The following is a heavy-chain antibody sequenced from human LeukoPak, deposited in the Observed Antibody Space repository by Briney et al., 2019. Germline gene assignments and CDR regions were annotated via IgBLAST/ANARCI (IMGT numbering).Heavy chain of an antibody. V-gene: IGHV3-20*01. D-gene: IGHD3-10*01. CDR3: AREPSDYYGSGTSNWFDP. CDR1: GSTFDDYG. CDR2: INWDGGST. J-gene: IGHJ5*02. Sequence: GGSLRLSCAASGSTFDDYGMSWVRQAPGKGLEWVSGINWDGGSTGYADSVKGRFTISRDNAKNSLYLQMNSLRAEDTALYHCAREPSDYYGSGTSNWFDPWGQGTLVTVSS.